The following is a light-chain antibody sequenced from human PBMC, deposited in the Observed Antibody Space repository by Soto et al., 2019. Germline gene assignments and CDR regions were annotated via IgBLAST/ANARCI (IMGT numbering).Light chain of an antibody. J-gene: IGKJ2*01. CDR3: QQYYSTPQT. CDR1: QSVLYSSNNKNY. CDR2: WAS. Sequence: EIVMTQSPATLAVSLGERATINCKSSQSVLYSSNNKNYLAWYQQKPGQPPKLLIYWASTRESGVPDRFSGSGSGTDFTLTISSLQAEDVAVYYCQQYYSTPQTFGQGTKLEIK. V-gene: IGKV4-1*01.